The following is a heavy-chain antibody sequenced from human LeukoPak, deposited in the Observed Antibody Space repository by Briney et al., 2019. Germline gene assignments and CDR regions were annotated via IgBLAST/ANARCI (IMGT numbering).Heavy chain of an antibody. Sequence: GGSLRLSCAASGFTFSNAWMSWVRQAPGKGLEWVGRIKSKTDGGTTDYAAPMKGRFTISRDDSKNTLYLQMNSMRAEDTAVYYCAKDPPLCSGGSCYLNAFDIWGQGTMVTVSS. CDR3: AKDPPLCSGGSCYLNAFDI. CDR1: GFTFSNAW. J-gene: IGHJ3*02. CDR2: IKSKTDGGTT. D-gene: IGHD2-15*01. V-gene: IGHV3-15*01.